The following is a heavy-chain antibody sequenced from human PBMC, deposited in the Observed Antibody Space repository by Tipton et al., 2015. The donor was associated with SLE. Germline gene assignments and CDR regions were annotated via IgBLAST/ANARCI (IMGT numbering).Heavy chain of an antibody. CDR3: ARIGGTGGFHFPL. J-gene: IGHJ4*02. CDR1: GGSFSGYY. CDR2: INHSGST. D-gene: IGHD2-8*02. Sequence: TLSLTCAVYGGSFSGYYWSWIRQPPGKGLEWIGEINHSGSTNYNPSLKSRVTISVDTSKNQFSLKLSSVTAADTAVYYCARIGGTGGFHFPLWGQGTLVTVSS. V-gene: IGHV4-34*01.